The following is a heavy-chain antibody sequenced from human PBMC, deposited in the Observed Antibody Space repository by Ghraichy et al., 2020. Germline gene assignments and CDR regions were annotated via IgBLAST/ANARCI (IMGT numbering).Heavy chain of an antibody. CDR1: GFTLSNYW. V-gene: IGHV3-7*01. J-gene: IGHJ3*02. D-gene: IGHD1-1*01. CDR3: ARIREGGCRYNALDI. Sequence: GGSLRLSCAASGFTLSNYWMTWVRQAPGKGLQWVASIKQDASEQYYVDSVRGRFTISRDNAKISLYLQMKSMRAEDTALYYCARIREGGCRYNALDIWGQGTMVTVSS. CDR2: IKQDASEQ.